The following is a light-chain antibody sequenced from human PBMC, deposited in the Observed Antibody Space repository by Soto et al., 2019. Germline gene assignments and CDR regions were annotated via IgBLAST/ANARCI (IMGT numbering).Light chain of an antibody. CDR2: GAS. CDR1: QSVSSN. Sequence: EIVMTQSPATLSVSPGERATLSCRASQSVSSNLAWYQQKPGQPPRLLIYGASTTASGIPARFSGSGSGTEFTLTISSLQSEDFAVYYCQHYYIWPYTVGQGTKVDIK. V-gene: IGKV3-15*01. J-gene: IGKJ2*01. CDR3: QHYYIWPYT.